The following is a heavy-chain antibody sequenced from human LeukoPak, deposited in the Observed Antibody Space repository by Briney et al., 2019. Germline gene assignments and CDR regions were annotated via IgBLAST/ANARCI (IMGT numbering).Heavy chain of an antibody. CDR1: GFTFSSYW. Sequence: GGSLRLSCAASGFTFSSYWMHWVRQAPGKGLVWVSRINSDGSSTSYADFVKGRFTISRDNAKNTLYLQMNSLRAEDTAVYYCARDYYDSSGYYYDHAFDIWGQGTMVTVSS. V-gene: IGHV3-74*01. J-gene: IGHJ3*02. D-gene: IGHD3-22*01. CDR2: INSDGSST. CDR3: ARDYYDSSGYYYDHAFDI.